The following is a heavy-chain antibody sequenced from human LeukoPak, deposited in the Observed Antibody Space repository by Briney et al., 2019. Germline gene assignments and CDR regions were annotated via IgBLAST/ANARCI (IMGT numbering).Heavy chain of an antibody. V-gene: IGHV4-59*01. J-gene: IGHJ5*02. CDR2: IYYSGIS. CDR1: GGSISSYY. D-gene: IGHD2-15*01. CDR3: ARDRGYCSGGSCYRWFDP. Sequence: SETLSLTCTVSGGSISSYYWSWIRQPPGKGLEWIGYIYYSGISSYNPSLKSRLTISVDTSKNQFSLKLSSVTAADTAVYYCARDRGYCSGGSCYRWFDPWGQGTLVTVSS.